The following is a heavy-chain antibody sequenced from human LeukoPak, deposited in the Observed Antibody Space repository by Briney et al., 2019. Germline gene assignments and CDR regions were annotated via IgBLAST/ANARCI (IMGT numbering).Heavy chain of an antibody. CDR1: GLTFNYYW. Sequence: GGSLRLSCATSGLTFNYYWMTWVRQAPGKGLEWVANIKQDGSEKYYVESVKGRFTISRDNAKKSLYLQMNSLRDEDTAVYYCAKGERWGQGTLVTVSS. CDR3: AKGER. J-gene: IGHJ4*02. CDR2: IKQDGSEK. V-gene: IGHV3-7*01.